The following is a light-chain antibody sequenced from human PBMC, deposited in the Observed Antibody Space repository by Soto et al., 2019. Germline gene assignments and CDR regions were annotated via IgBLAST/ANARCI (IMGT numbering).Light chain of an antibody. J-gene: IGKJ1*01. CDR1: QSVSTN. CDR2: GAS. Sequence: EIVMTQSPATLSVSPGERAALSCRASQSVSTNLAWYQQKPGQAPRLVIYGASTRATGIPARFGGSGSGREFTLTISSLQSENFAVYYCQHYNNWPPWTFGQGTKVEIK. CDR3: QHYNNWPPWT. V-gene: IGKV3-15*01.